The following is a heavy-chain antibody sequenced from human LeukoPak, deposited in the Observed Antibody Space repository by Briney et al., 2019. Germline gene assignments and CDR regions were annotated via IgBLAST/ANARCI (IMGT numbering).Heavy chain of an antibody. CDR3: ARSKNGKCDY. CDR1: GDSISSSGYY. Sequence: SETLSLTCSVSGDSISSSGYYWGWIRQPPGKGLEWIGSMYYGGNTYYNASLKSRVTISVYTSKNLFSLKLNSVTAADTGVYYCARSKNGKCDYWGQGTLVTVSS. J-gene: IGHJ4*02. D-gene: IGHD1-26*01. CDR2: MYYGGNT. V-gene: IGHV4-39*07.